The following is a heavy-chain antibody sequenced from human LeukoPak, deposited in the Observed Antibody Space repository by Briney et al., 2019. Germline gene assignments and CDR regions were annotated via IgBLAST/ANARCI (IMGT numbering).Heavy chain of an antibody. V-gene: IGHV4-4*07. J-gene: IGHJ4*02. D-gene: IGHD6-13*01. Sequence: SETLSLTCTVSGGSISSYYWSWIRQPAGKGLEWIGRIYTSGSTNYNPSLKSRVTMSVDTSKSQFSLKLSSVTAADTAVYYCARVSVAAAGTGIDYWGQGTLVTVSS. CDR1: GGSISSYY. CDR2: IYTSGST. CDR3: ARVSVAAAGTGIDY.